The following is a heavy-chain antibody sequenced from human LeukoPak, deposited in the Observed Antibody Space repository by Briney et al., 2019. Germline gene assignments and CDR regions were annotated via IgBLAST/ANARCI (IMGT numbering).Heavy chain of an antibody. CDR2: IYPDDSDT. J-gene: IGHJ3*02. CDR3: ARRWGTYDILTGYYRDQDAFDI. V-gene: IGHV5-51*01. Sequence: GESLKISCKGSGYIFTNYWIAWVRQMPGKGLEGMGIIYPDDSDTTYSPSFQNQVPISADKSIGTAYLQWSSLKASDTAMYYCARRWGTYDILTGYYRDQDAFDIWGQGTMVTVSS. CDR1: GYIFTNYW. D-gene: IGHD3-9*01.